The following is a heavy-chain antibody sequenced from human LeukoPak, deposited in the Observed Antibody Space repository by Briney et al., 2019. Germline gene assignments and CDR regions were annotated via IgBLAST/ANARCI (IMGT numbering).Heavy chain of an antibody. V-gene: IGHV1-18*01. Sequence: ASVKVSCKASGYTFTSYGISWVRQAPGQGLEWMGWISAYNGNTNYAQKLQGRVTMTTDTSTSTAYMELRSLRSDDTAVYCCARVGRMRDRDAFDIWGQGTMVTVSS. CDR3: ARVGRMRDRDAFDI. CDR1: GYTFTSYG. J-gene: IGHJ3*02. D-gene: IGHD2-15*01. CDR2: ISAYNGNT.